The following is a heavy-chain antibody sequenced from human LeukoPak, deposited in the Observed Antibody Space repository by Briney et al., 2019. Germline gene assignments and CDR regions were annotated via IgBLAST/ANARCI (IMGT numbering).Heavy chain of an antibody. CDR3: AKDAPAASYYFDY. Sequence: GGSLRLSCAASGFTFSSYAMSWVRQAPGMGLEWVSAISGSGGRTYYADSVKGRFTISRDNSKNTLYLQMNSLRAEDTAIYYCAKDAPAASYYFDYWGQGTLVTVSS. J-gene: IGHJ4*02. V-gene: IGHV3-23*01. D-gene: IGHD2-2*01. CDR1: GFTFSSYA. CDR2: ISGSGGRT.